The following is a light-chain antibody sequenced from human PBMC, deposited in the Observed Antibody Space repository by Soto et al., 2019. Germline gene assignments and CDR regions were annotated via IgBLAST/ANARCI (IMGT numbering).Light chain of an antibody. Sequence: EIVLTQSPATLSLSPGERATLSCRASQSISSYLAWYQQKLGQAPRLLIYDASNRASGIPARFSGSGSGTDFTLTISSLEPEDIAVYYCQQRTNLLWTFGQGTKVEIK. V-gene: IGKV3-11*01. CDR3: QQRTNLLWT. CDR1: QSISSY. J-gene: IGKJ1*01. CDR2: DAS.